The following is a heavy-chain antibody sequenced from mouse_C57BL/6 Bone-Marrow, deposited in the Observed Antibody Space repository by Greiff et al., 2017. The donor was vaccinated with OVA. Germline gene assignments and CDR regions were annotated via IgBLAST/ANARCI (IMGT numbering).Heavy chain of an antibody. D-gene: IGHD2-3*01. CDR2: IHPNSGST. V-gene: IGHV1-64*01. J-gene: IGHJ1*03. CDR3: ARPGWLLLYWYFDV. Sequence: QVQLQQPGAELVKPGASVKLSCKASGYTFTSYWMHWVKQRPGQGLEWIGMIHPNSGSTNYNEKFKSKATLTVDKSSSTAYMQLSSLTSEDSAVYYRARPGWLLLYWYFDVWGTGTTVTVSS. CDR1: GYTFTSYW.